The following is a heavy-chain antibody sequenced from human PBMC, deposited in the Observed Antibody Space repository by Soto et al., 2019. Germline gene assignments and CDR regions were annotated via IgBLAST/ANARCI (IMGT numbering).Heavy chain of an antibody. CDR3: ARDRVTMVRGVNAFDI. V-gene: IGHV3-21*01. CDR2: ISSSSSYI. J-gene: IGHJ3*02. CDR1: GFTFSSYS. D-gene: IGHD3-10*01. Sequence: PGGSLRLSCAASGFTFSSYSMNWVRQAPGKGLEWVSSISSSSSYIYYADSVKDRFTISRDNAKNSLYLQMNSLRAEDTAVYYCARDRVTMVRGVNAFDIWGQGTMVTVSS.